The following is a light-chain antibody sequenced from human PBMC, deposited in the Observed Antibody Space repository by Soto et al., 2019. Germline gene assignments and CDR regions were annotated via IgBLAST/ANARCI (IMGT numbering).Light chain of an antibody. Sequence: EFVLTHTPVTLSLSPGERATRSCRASQSVSSYIAWYQQKPGQAPRLIIYDVSNWATGIPARFSGSGSGTDFTLTISCLEPEDFAVYYCQQRNYLQVTFGQGTRLEIK. J-gene: IGKJ5*01. CDR1: QSVSSY. CDR2: DVS. CDR3: QQRNYLQVT. V-gene: IGKV3-11*01.